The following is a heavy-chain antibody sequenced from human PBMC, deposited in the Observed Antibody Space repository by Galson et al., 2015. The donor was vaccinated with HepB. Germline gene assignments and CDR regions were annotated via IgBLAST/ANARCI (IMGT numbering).Heavy chain of an antibody. J-gene: IGHJ6*02. CDR2: ISYDGSNK. CDR1: GFTFSSYA. D-gene: IGHD3-10*01. V-gene: IGHV3-30*04. CDR3: ARVYMYYYGSGYGMDV. Sequence: SLRLSCAASGFTFSSYAMHWVRQAPGKGLEWVAVISYDGSNKYYADSVKGRFTISRNNSKNTLYLQTNSLRAEDTAVYYCARVYMYYYGSGYGMDVWGQGTTVTVSS.